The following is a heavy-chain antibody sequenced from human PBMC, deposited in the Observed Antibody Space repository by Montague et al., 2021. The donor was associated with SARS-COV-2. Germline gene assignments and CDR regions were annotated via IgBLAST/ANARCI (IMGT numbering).Heavy chain of an antibody. CDR2: ISYTGRT. CDR3: ARQLPSYCATNKCYPYYLDG. J-gene: IGHJ4*02. CDR1: GGSISSPDYY. Sequence: SETLSLTCTVSGGSISSPDYYWGWIRQSPGKGLEWIGSISYTGRTYYNPSLRSRVSFSRDTSKNHFSLSLSSVTVADTAVYFCARQLPSYCATNKCYPYYLDGWGQGALVTVSS. V-gene: IGHV4-39*01. D-gene: IGHD2-8*01.